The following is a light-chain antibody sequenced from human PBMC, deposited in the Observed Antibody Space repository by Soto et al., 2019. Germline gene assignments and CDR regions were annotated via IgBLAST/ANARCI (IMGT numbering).Light chain of an antibody. Sequence: DIVMTQSPLSLPVTPGEPASISCRSSRSILSSNGYNYLDWYVQRPGQSPQLLIDLASNRASGVPDRFSGSGSGTDFTLKSSRVEAEDVGFYYCIKGLTTPLTFGGGTKVEIK. J-gene: IGKJ4*01. CDR2: LAS. CDR1: RSILSSNGYNY. CDR3: IKGLTTPLT. V-gene: IGKV2-28*01.